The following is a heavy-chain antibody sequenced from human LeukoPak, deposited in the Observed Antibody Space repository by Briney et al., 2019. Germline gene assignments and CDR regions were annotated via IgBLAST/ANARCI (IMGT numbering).Heavy chain of an antibody. CDR1: GFTFSSYW. J-gene: IGHJ4*02. CDR2: INSDGSST. Sequence: PGGSLRLSCAASGFTFSSYWMHWVRQAPGKGLVWVSRINSDGSSTSYADSVKGRFTISRDNAKNTLYLQMNSLRAEDTAVYYCTTDAEEYYDSSGTPDYWGQGTLVTVSS. CDR3: TTDAEEYYDSSGTPDY. D-gene: IGHD3-22*01. V-gene: IGHV3-74*01.